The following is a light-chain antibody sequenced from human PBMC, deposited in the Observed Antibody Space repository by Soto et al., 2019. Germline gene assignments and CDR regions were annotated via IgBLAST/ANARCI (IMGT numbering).Light chain of an antibody. Sequence: DIQMTQSPSSVSASVGDRVTITCRASQDIRDWLAWYQQKPGKAPKLLISAASSLQSGVPSWFSGSGSGTDFSITISSLQYADFATYYRHPDFVSPFTFGHGTKVDI. J-gene: IGKJ3*01. CDR2: AAS. CDR1: QDIRDW. CDR3: HPDFVSPFT. V-gene: IGKV1-12*01.